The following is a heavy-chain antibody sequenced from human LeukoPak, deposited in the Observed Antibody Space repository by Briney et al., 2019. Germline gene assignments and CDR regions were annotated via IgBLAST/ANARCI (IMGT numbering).Heavy chain of an antibody. J-gene: IGHJ4*02. D-gene: IGHD3-16*01. CDR3: ARDRGTYALRRGTFDY. CDR2: IIPIFGTA. V-gene: IGHV1-69*05. Sequence: SVKVSCKASGGTFSSYAISWVRQAPGQGLEWMGGIIPIFGTANYAQKFQGRVTITTDESTSTAYMELSSLRSEDTAVYYCARDRGTYALRRGTFDYWGQGTLVTVSS. CDR1: GGTFSSYA.